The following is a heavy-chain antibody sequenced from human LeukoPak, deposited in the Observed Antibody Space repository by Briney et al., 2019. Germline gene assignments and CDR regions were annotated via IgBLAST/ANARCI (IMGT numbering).Heavy chain of an antibody. CDR2: ISAYNGNT. CDR3: ARMVGATMYYYYMDV. J-gene: IGHJ6*03. V-gene: IGHV1-18*01. Sequence: ASVKVSCKASGYTFTSYGISWVRQAPGQGLEWMGWISAYNGNTNYAQKLQGRVTMTTDTSTSTAYMELRSLRSDDTAVYYCARMVGATMYYYYMDVWGKGTTVTVSS. D-gene: IGHD1-26*01. CDR1: GYTFTSYG.